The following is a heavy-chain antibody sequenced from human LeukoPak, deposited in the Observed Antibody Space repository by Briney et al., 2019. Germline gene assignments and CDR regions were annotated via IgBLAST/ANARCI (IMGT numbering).Heavy chain of an antibody. V-gene: IGHV3-20*04. Sequence: GGSLRLSCAASGFTFSSYEMNWVRQAPGKGLEWVSGINWNAGIASYAESVRGRFIISRDNAKNSLYLQMNSLRAEDTALYYCARGAAYYYDGGRYYGTIPDYWGRGILVTVSS. CDR3: ARGAAYYYDGGRYYGTIPDY. CDR1: GFTFSSYE. CDR2: INWNAGIA. J-gene: IGHJ4*02. D-gene: IGHD3-22*01.